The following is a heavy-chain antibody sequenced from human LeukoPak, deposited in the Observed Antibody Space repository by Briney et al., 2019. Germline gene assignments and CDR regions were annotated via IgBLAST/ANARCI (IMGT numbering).Heavy chain of an antibody. CDR1: GGPMRSNSYF. CDR3: GRAVGTYKEFWSGHGD. Sequence: PSETLSLTCSVSGGPMRSNSYFWGWIRLSPGKGLEWIGCVSYRGTTSYSPSFKSRVTISSDMANNQFSLQLTSVTAADTAMYYCGRAVGTYKEFWSGHGDWGLGTLVIVSS. CDR2: VSYRGTT. D-gene: IGHD3-3*01. J-gene: IGHJ4*02. V-gene: IGHV4-39*07.